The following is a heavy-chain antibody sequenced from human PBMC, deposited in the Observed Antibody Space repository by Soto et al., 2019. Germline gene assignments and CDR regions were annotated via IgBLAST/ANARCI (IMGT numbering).Heavy chain of an antibody. CDR1: GFTFSACA. Sequence: QVQLVESGGGVVQPGRSQRLSCAASGFTFSACAMHWVRQSPGNGLEWVAVISSDGSNYYYEDSVKGRFTISRDNSKNSLYLQKDSLRAEETGLYYYAKEVGAARIGITNWAFDLWGRGALGTVSS. CDR3: AKEVGAARIGITNWAFDL. D-gene: IGHD2-8*01. CDR2: ISSDGSNY. V-gene: IGHV3-30*18. J-gene: IGHJ2*01.